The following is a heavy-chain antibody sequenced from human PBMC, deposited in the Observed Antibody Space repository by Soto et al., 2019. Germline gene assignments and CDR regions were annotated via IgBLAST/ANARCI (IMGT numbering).Heavy chain of an antibody. CDR2: IYYSGST. Sequence: SETLSLTSTVHHDSLSRSSYSWGWIRQPPEKGLEWIGSIYYSGSTYYNPSLKSRVTISVDTSKNQFSLKLSSVTAADTAVYYCARERAIVATKDYYYDGMDVWGQGTTVS. D-gene: IGHD5-12*01. CDR1: HDSLSRSSYS. V-gene: IGHV4-39*07. CDR3: ARERAIVATKDYYYDGMDV. J-gene: IGHJ6*02.